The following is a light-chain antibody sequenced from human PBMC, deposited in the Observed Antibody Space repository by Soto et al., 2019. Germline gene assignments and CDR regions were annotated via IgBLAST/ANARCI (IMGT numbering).Light chain of an antibody. CDR3: QQYYSTPPT. CDR1: QSVLYSSKNKNY. V-gene: IGKV4-1*01. Sequence: DLLLTPSPDSLSVSLGERATINCKSSQSVLYSSKNKNYLAWYQQKPGQPPKLLIYWASTRESGVPDRFSGSGSGTDFTLTVSSLQAGDVAVYYCQQYYSTPPTFGGGTKVDIK. CDR2: WAS. J-gene: IGKJ4*01.